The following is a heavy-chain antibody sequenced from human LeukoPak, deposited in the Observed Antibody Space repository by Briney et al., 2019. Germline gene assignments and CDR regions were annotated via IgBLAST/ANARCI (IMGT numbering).Heavy chain of an antibody. J-gene: IGHJ4*02. V-gene: IGHV3-7*01. CDR1: GFTFSNNW. CDR2: IKEDGSAQ. CDR3: ARDLGWFHFDS. Sequence: GGSLRLSCAASGFTFSNNWMSWVRQAPGKGLEWVADIKEDGSAQNYIDSVKGRFTISRDNAKNSLCLQMNSVRAEDTAIYYCARDLGWFHFDSWGQGTLVTVSS. D-gene: IGHD2-15*01.